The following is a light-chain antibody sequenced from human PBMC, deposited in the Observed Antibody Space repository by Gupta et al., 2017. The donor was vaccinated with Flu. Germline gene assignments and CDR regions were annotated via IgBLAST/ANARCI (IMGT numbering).Light chain of an antibody. CDR1: QDIRNE. Sequence: DIQMTQSPSSLSAYVGDRVTIACRARQDIRNELNWFQQKPGEAPKRLIYAASSLQSGVPSRFSASGSGTEFTLTINSLQPEDFATYYCLQHRSYPPTFGQGTKVEIK. CDR3: LQHRSYPPT. CDR2: AAS. V-gene: IGKV1-17*01. J-gene: IGKJ1*01.